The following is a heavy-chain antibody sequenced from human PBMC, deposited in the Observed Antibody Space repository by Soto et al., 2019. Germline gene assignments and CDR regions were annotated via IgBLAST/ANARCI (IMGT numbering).Heavy chain of an antibody. CDR2: ISHTGGHT. V-gene: IGHV3-23*01. Sequence: PGGSLRLSCAASGFTFSTYAMGWVRQAPGKGLEWVSSISHTGGHTYYADSVKGRFTLSRDNSRNTLYLHMNSLRAEDTAVYYCARDQRSPYSSTSYGWFDPWGQGTQVTVSS. J-gene: IGHJ5*02. CDR3: ARDQRSPYSSTSYGWFDP. CDR1: GFTFSTYA. D-gene: IGHD6-6*01.